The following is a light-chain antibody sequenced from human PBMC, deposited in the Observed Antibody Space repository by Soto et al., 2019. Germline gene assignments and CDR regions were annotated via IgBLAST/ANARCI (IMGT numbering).Light chain of an antibody. CDR3: QHYGSAPST. Sequence: EIVLTQSPGTLSLSPGEGATLSCRASQSVSSNFLAWYQQKPGQAPRLLIYGASSRDTGIPDRFSGSGSGTDFTLTSSRLEPEDFAVYYCQHYGSAPSTFGQGTRLEMK. CDR2: GAS. V-gene: IGKV3-20*01. CDR1: QSVSSNF. J-gene: IGKJ5*01.